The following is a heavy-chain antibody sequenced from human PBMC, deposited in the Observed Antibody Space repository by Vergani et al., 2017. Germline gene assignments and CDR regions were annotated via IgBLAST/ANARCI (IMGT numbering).Heavy chain of an antibody. J-gene: IGHJ4*02. D-gene: IGHD3-9*01. CDR1: GGTFSSYT. V-gene: IGHV1-69*04. CDR2: IIPILGIA. CDR3: ARDEAYYDIWTGYPGGY. Sequence: QVQLVQSGAEVKKPGSSVKVSCKASGGTFSSYTISWVRQAPGQGLEWMGRIIPILGIANYAQKFQGRVTITADKSTGTADMELSSLRSEVTAVYYCARDEAYYDIWTGYPGGYWGQGTLVTVSS.